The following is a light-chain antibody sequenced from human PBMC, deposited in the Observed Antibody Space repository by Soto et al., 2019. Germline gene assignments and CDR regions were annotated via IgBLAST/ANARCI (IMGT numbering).Light chain of an antibody. J-gene: IGLJ1*01. CDR3: DSYTSSSSYV. Sequence: QSALTQPATVSGSPGQSITISCTGTSSDVGGCKYVSWYQQHPGKAPKLMIYDVSNRPSGVSDRFSGSKSGNTASLTISGLQSEDEADYYCDSYTSSSSYVFGTGTKVTVL. CDR2: DVS. V-gene: IGLV2-14*01. CDR1: SSDVGGCKY.